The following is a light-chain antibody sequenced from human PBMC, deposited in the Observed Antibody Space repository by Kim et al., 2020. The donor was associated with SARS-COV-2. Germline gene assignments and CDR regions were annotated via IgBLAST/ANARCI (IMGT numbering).Light chain of an antibody. CDR2: QDT. Sequence: SYELTQPPSVSVSPGQIATISCSGDKLGDKYACWYQQKPGQSLVLVIYQDTKRPSGIPERFSGSNSGNTATLTISGTQAMDEADYYCQAWDSSTAVFGGG. CDR1: KLGDKY. CDR3: QAWDSSTAV. J-gene: IGLJ2*01. V-gene: IGLV3-1*01.